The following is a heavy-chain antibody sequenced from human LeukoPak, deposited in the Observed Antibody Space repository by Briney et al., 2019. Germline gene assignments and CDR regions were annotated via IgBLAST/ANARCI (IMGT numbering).Heavy chain of an antibody. CDR3: ARNYNWNYADY. J-gene: IGHJ4*02. D-gene: IGHD1-7*01. CDR2: IYYSGST. CDR1: GGSISSSSYY. V-gene: IGHV4-39*07. Sequence: PSETLSLTCTVSGGSISSSSYYWGWIRQPPGKGLEWIGSIYYSGSTYYNPSLKSRVTISVDTSKNQFSLKLSSVTAADTAVYYCARNYNWNYADYWGQGTLVTVSS.